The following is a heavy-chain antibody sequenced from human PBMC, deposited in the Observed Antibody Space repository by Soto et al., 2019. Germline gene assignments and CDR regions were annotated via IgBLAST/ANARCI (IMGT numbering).Heavy chain of an antibody. D-gene: IGHD4-4*01. CDR1: GYTFTSYY. Sequence: ASVKVSCKASGYTFTSYYMHWVRQAPGQGLEWMGIINPSGGSTSYAQKFQGRVTMTRGTSTSTVYMELSSLRSEDTAVYYCARDPSEVTGSLNWFDPWGQGTLVTVSS. CDR2: INPSGGST. CDR3: ARDPSEVTGSLNWFDP. J-gene: IGHJ5*02. V-gene: IGHV1-46*01.